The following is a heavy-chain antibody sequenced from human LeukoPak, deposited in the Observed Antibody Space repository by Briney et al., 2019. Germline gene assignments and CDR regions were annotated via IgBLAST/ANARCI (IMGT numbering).Heavy chain of an antibody. Sequence: PSGTLSLTCTVSGGSISSYYWSWIRQPPGKGLEWIGYIYYSGSTNYNPSLKSRVTISVDTSKNQSSLKLSSVTAADTAVYYCARGYCSSTSCPFDYWGQGTLVTVSS. J-gene: IGHJ4*02. CDR2: IYYSGST. V-gene: IGHV4-59*01. CDR3: ARGYCSSTSCPFDY. CDR1: GGSISSYY. D-gene: IGHD2-2*01.